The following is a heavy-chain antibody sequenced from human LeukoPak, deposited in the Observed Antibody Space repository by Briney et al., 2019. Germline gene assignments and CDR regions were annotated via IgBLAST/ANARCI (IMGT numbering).Heavy chain of an antibody. CDR3: ARGVRYHPDY. V-gene: IGHV4-39*07. CDR2: IYYSGST. Sequence: SETLSLTCTVSGGSISSSSYYWGWIRQPPGKGLEWIGSIYYSGSTYYNPSLKSRVTISVDTSKNQFSLKLSSVTAADTAVYYCARGVRYHPDYWGQGTLVTVSS. J-gene: IGHJ4*02. D-gene: IGHD3-9*01. CDR1: GGSISSSSYY.